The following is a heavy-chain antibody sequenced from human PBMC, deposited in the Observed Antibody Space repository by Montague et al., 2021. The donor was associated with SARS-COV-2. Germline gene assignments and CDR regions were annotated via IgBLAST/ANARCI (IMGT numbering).Heavy chain of an antibody. J-gene: IGHJ6*02. CDR1: GDSISTSY. V-gene: IGHV4-59*01. Sequence: SETLSLTCTASGDSISTSYWAWIRQPPGKGLEWIGYVYYSGSSSYNSSLKSRVTISVDTSKNQVSLNLRSVTAADTAVYFCVRADRRDTDTPHLYYYKCMDLWGQGTMVTVSS. CDR2: VYYSGSS. D-gene: IGHD2-15*01. CDR3: VRADRRDTDTPHLYYYKCMDL.